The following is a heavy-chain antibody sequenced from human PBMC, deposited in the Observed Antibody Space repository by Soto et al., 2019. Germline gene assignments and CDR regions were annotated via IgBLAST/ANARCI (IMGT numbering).Heavy chain of an antibody. V-gene: IGHV4-39*01. CDR2: IYYSGST. Sequence: KPSETLSLTCTVSGGSISSSSYYWGWIRQPPGKGLEWIGSIYYSGSTYYNPSLKSRVTISVDTSKNQFSLKLSSVTAADTAVYYCASSTVTSYYYFDYWGQGTLVTVSS. D-gene: IGHD4-17*01. CDR3: ASSTVTSYYYFDY. J-gene: IGHJ4*02. CDR1: GGSISSSSYY.